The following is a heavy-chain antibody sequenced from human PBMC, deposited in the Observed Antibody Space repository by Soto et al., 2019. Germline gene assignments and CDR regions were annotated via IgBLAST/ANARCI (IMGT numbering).Heavy chain of an antibody. CDR3: ARDRSSSWTRWFDP. J-gene: IGHJ5*02. D-gene: IGHD6-13*01. V-gene: IGHV4-4*07. CDR2: IYTSGST. CDR1: GGSISSYY. Sequence: KPSETLSLTCTVSGGSISSYYWSWIRQPAGKGLEWIGRIYTSGSTNYNPSLKSRVTMSVDTSKNQFSLKLSSVTAADTAVYYCARDRSSSWTRWFDPWGQGTLVTVSS.